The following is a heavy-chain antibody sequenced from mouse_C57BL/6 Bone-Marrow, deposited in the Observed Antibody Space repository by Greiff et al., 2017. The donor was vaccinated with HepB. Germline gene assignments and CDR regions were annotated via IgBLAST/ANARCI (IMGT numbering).Heavy chain of an antibody. CDR3: ARKIRIIYYDYLYWYFDV. D-gene: IGHD2-4*01. CDR2: IYPGGGYT. CDR1: GYTFTNYW. Sequence: QVQLQHSGAELVRPGTSVKMSCKASGYTFTNYWIGWAKQRPGHGLEWIGDIYPGGGYTNYNEKFKGKATLTADKSSSTAYMQFSSLTSEDSAIYYCARKIRIIYYDYLYWYFDVWGTGTTVTVSS. J-gene: IGHJ1*03. V-gene: IGHV1-63*01.